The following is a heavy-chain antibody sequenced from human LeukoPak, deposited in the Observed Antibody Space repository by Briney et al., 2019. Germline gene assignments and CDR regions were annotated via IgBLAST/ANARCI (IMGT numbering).Heavy chain of an antibody. D-gene: IGHD3-22*01. V-gene: IGHV4-59*08. CDR1: GGSISSYY. CDR3: ARSRNYYDSSALNP. J-gene: IGHJ5*02. Sequence: SETLSLTCTVSGGSISSYYWSWIRQPPGKGLEWIGYIYYSGSTNYNPSLKSRVTISVDTSKSQFSLKLSSVTAADTAVYYCARSRNYYDSSALNPWGQGTLVTVSS. CDR2: IYYSGST.